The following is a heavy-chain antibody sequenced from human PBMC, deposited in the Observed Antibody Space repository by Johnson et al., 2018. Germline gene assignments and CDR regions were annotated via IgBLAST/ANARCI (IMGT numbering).Heavy chain of an antibody. Sequence: VQLVESGGGLVQPGRSLRLSCTASGFTFGDYTMSWFRQAPGKGLEWIGFIRSKAYGGTTKYAASVKGRFTISRDDSKSVAYLQMKSLKTEDTAVYYCTTETMIRIAFDMWGQGTMVTVSS. CDR2: IRSKAYGGTT. CDR1: GFTFGDYT. V-gene: IGHV3-49*03. D-gene: IGHD3-22*01. CDR3: TTETMIRIAFDM. J-gene: IGHJ3*02.